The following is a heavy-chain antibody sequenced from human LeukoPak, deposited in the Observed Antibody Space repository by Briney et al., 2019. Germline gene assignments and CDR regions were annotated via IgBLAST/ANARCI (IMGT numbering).Heavy chain of an antibody. D-gene: IGHD2-15*01. Sequence: KPSETLPLTCTVSGGSISSSSYYWGWIRQPPGKGLEWIGSISYSGSTYYNPSLKSRVTISGDTSKNQFSLKLTSVTAADTAVYYCVGDCSGGSCLHNNYYIVDVWGQGTTVTVSS. V-gene: IGHV4-39*07. CDR3: VGDCSGGSCLHNNYYIVDV. J-gene: IGHJ6*02. CDR1: GGSISSSSYY. CDR2: ISYSGST.